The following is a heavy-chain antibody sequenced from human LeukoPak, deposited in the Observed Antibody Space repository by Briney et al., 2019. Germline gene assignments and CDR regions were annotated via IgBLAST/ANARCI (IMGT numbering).Heavy chain of an antibody. CDR1: GYSISSGYY. CDR3: AKGAGGFSYYNWFDP. CDR2: IYHSGST. J-gene: IGHJ5*02. V-gene: IGHV4-38-2*02. Sequence: SETLSLTCTVSGYSISSGYYWGWIRQPPGKGLEWIGSIYHSGSTYYNPSLESRVTISVDTSKNQFSLKLASVTAADTAIYYCAKGAGGFSYYNWFDPWGQGTLVTVSS. D-gene: IGHD5-18*01.